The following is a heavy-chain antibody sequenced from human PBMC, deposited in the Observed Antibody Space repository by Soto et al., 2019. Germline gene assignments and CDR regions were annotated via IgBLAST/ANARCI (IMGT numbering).Heavy chain of an antibody. J-gene: IGHJ4*02. D-gene: IGHD3-16*01. Sequence: QVQLVESGGGVVQPGRSLRLSCAASGFTFSNYGMHWVRQPPGKGLEWVAVIRYDGTNIYYADSVKGRFTISRDNSKNTLYLQMNSVRAEDTAVYYCARDNYGIDYWGQGTLVTVSS. CDR2: IRYDGTNI. CDR1: GFTFSNYG. CDR3: ARDNYGIDY. V-gene: IGHV3-33*01.